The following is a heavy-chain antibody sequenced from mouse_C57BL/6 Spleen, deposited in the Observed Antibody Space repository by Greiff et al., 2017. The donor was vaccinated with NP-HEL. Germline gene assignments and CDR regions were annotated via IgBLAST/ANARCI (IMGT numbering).Heavy chain of an antibody. D-gene: IGHD2-4*01. CDR1: GYTFTSYW. CDR2: IDPNSGGT. CDR3: ERHHYDYDVKDYYAMDY. V-gene: IGHV1-72*01. Sequence: QVQLQQSGAELVKPGASVKLSCKASGYTFTSYWMHWVKQRPGRGLEWIGRIDPNSGGTKYNEKFKSKATLTVDKPSSTAYMQLSSLTADDSAVFYCERHHYDYDVKDYYAMDYWGQGTSVTVSS. J-gene: IGHJ4*01.